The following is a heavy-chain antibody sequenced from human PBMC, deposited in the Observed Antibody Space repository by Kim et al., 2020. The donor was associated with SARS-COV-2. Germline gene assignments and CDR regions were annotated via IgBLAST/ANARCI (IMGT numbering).Heavy chain of an antibody. CDR1: GFTFSSYG. J-gene: IGHJ6*03. CDR2: MWFDGSNK. D-gene: IGHD6-13*01. Sequence: GGSLRRSCAASGFTFSSYGMHWVRQAPGKGLEWMAFMWFDGSNKNYSDSVKGRFAISRDNSKNTLYLQMNSLRPEDTAVYYCARVAAAGPYYYYYYMDVWSKGTTVTVSS. V-gene: IGHV3-33*01. CDR3: ARVAAAGPYYYYYYMDV.